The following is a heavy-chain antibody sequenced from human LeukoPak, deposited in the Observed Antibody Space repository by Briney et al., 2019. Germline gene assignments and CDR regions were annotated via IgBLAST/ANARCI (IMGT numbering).Heavy chain of an antibody. D-gene: IGHD2-21*01. CDR2: IWHDGSDK. CDR1: GVTFSSYA. CDR3: AKDMGDTALQNFFDP. Sequence: GGSLRLSCSESGVTFSSYAMHWVRQAPGKGLEWVAVIWHDGSDKYYIDSVKGRFTISRDNSKNTLYLQMDSLRAEDTAVYYCAKDMGDTALQNFFDPWGQGTLVTVSS. J-gene: IGHJ5*02. V-gene: IGHV3-33*06.